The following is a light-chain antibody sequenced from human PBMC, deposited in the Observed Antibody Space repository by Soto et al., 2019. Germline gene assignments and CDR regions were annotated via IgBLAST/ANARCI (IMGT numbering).Light chain of an antibody. Sequence: EIVLTQSPGTLSLSPGDRATLSCRASQSVTSSYLAWYQQKPGQAPRLPIYGASSRATGIPDRFSGSGSGTDFTLTISRLEPEDFAVYYCQQYGSSPLTFGGGTKVDIK. CDR1: QSVTSSY. CDR3: QQYGSSPLT. V-gene: IGKV3-20*01. J-gene: IGKJ4*01. CDR2: GAS.